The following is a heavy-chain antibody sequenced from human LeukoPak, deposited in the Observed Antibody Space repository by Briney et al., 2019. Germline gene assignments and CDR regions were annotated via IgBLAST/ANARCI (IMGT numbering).Heavy chain of an antibody. CDR2: VYSSGNT. CDR1: GGSISRHY. Sequence: SETLSLTCTVSGGSISRHYWSWIRQPAGKGLEWIGRVYSSGNTNYNPSLNSRVTMSVDTSKNQFSLKLTSVTAADTAVYYCARVLTAVAGPYYFDFWGQGTLVTVSS. V-gene: IGHV4-4*07. J-gene: IGHJ4*02. D-gene: IGHD6-19*01. CDR3: ARVLTAVAGPYYFDF.